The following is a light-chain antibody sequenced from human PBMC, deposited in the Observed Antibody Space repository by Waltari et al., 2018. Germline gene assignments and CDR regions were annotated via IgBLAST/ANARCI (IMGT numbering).Light chain of an antibody. V-gene: IGKV3-20*01. Sequence: SGRASKNVRRSLGWYQEKPGKAPRLLIYDASTRAAGIPARFSGTGSGTDFTLTISRLEPEDCAVYYCQQYVSLPDTFGQGTTVEIK. CDR3: QQYVSLPDT. J-gene: IGKJ1*01. CDR1: KNVRRS. CDR2: DAS.